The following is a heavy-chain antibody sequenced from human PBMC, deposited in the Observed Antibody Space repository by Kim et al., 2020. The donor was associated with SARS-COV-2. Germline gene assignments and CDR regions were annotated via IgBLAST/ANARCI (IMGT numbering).Heavy chain of an antibody. Sequence: SETLSLTCTVSGGSISSSSYYWGWIRQPPGKGLEWIGSIYYSGSTYYNPSLKSRVTISVDTSKNQFSLKLSSVTAADTAVYYCARQNRLLRYFDWLLDFDYWGQGTLVTVSS. J-gene: IGHJ4*02. D-gene: IGHD3-9*01. CDR1: GGSISSSSYY. V-gene: IGHV4-39*01. CDR3: ARQNRLLRYFDWLLDFDY. CDR2: IYYSGST.